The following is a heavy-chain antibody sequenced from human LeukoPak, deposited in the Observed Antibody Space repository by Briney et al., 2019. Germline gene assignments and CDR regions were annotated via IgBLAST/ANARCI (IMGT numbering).Heavy chain of an antibody. Sequence: SETLSLTCAVYGGSFSGYYWSWIRQPPGKGLEWMGEINHSGRTNYNPSLKSGGTISVDTSKNQFSLKLSSVTAADTGVYYCARGGRVQLWLHSNWFDPWGQGTLVTVSS. CDR2: INHSGRT. CDR1: GGSFSGYY. D-gene: IGHD5-18*01. V-gene: IGHV4-34*01. CDR3: ARGGRVQLWLHSNWFDP. J-gene: IGHJ5*02.